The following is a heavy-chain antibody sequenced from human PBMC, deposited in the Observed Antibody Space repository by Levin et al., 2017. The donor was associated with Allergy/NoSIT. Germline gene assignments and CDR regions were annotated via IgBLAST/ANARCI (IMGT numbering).Heavy chain of an antibody. CDR3: ARGRDYYGSGSYYLFMYYYYYGMDV. V-gene: IGHV1-8*01. Sequence: ASVKVSCKASGYTFTSYDINWVRQATGQGLEWMGWMNPNSGNTGYAQKFQGRVTMTRNTSISTAYMELSSLRSEDTAVYYCARGRDYYGSGSYYLFMYYYYYGMDVWGQGTTVTVSS. J-gene: IGHJ6*02. CDR1: GYTFTSYD. CDR2: MNPNSGNT. D-gene: IGHD3-10*01.